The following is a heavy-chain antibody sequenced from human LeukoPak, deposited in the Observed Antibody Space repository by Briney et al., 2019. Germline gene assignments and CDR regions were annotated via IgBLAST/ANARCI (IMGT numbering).Heavy chain of an antibody. D-gene: IGHD3-22*01. J-gene: IGHJ4*02. V-gene: IGHV3-30-3*01. Sequence: GGSLRLSCAASGFTFSTYAMHWVRQAPGKGLEWVAVISYDGSNKYYADSVEGRFTISRDNAKNTLYLQMNSLRADDTAVYYCARDPNYDSSGYPFDYWGQGTLVTVSS. CDR3: ARDPNYDSSGYPFDY. CDR2: ISYDGSNK. CDR1: GFTFSTYA.